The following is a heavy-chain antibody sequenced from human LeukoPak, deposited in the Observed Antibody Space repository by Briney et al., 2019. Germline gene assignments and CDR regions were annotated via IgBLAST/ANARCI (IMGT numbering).Heavy chain of an antibody. CDR2: IYPGDSDT. CDR1: GYSFTSYW. V-gene: IGHV5-51*01. D-gene: IGHD6-13*01. J-gene: IGHJ3*02. Sequence: GESLKISCKGSGYSFTSYWIGWVRQMPGKGLEWMGIIYPGDSDTRYSPSFQGQVTISADKSISTAYLQWSSLKASDTAMYYCARHKQQLVRNDAFDIWGQGTMVTVSS. CDR3: ARHKQQLVRNDAFDI.